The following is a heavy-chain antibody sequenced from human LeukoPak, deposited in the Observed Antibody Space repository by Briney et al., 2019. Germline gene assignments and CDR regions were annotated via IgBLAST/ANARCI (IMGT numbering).Heavy chain of an antibody. V-gene: IGHV3-74*01. Sequence: GGSLRLSCAASGFTFSSYWMHWVRQAPGKGLVWVSRINSDGSSTSYADSVKGRFTISRDNAKNTLYLQMNSLRAEDTAVYCCASDFIVVVPAAMEVNAYWGQGTLVTVSS. D-gene: IGHD2-2*01. CDR1: GFTFSSYW. CDR2: INSDGSST. J-gene: IGHJ4*02. CDR3: ASDFIVVVPAAMEVNAY.